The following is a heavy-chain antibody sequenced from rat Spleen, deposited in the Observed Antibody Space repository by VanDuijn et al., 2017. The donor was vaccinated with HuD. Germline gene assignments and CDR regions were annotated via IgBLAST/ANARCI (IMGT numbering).Heavy chain of an antibody. J-gene: IGHJ4*01. V-gene: IGHV5-19*01. CDR3: AKDRDYGNDPNWAHNVMDG. CDR1: GFTFSNYG. D-gene: IGHD1-7*01. Sequence: EVQLVESGGGLVQPGRSLKLSCGASGFTFSNYGMHWIRQATTKGLEWIGSISPSGGTTYYRDSVKGRFTFSRDNAKSILYLQMDSLGSEDPATYYVAKDRDYGNDPNWAHNVMDGWGQGASVTVSS. CDR2: ISPSGGTT.